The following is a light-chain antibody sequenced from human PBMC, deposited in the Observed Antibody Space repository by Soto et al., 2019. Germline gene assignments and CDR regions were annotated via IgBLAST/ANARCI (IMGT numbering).Light chain of an antibody. Sequence: QSALTQPPSVSGSPGQSVTISCTGTSSDVGAYNYVSWYQQYPGKAPKLMIYEVSKRPSGVPDRFSGSKSGKTASLTVSGLQPEDEADYYCTSYAGSDIWVFGGGTKVTVL. J-gene: IGLJ3*02. CDR2: EVS. CDR1: SSDVGAYNY. V-gene: IGLV2-8*01. CDR3: TSYAGSDIWV.